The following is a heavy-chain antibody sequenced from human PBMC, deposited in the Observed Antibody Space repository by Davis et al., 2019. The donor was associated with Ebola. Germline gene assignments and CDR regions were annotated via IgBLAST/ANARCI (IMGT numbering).Heavy chain of an antibody. D-gene: IGHD6-19*01. CDR3: ARHPSFLYSGAWYYHFDL. CDR2: IYPGDSDT. J-gene: IGHJ5*02. CDR1: GYSFTNYW. V-gene: IGHV5-51*01. Sequence: PGGSLRLSCKGSGYSFTNYWIGWVRQLPGKGLEWMGIIYPGDSDTRYSPSFQGQVTISADESISTAYLQWSSLKASDTAIYYCARHPSFLYSGAWYYHFDLWGQGTLVTVSS.